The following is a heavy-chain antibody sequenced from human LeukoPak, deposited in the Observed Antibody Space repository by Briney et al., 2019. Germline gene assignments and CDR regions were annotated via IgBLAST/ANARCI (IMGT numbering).Heavy chain of an antibody. V-gene: IGHV3-21*04. Sequence: GGSLRLSCAASGFTFSIYTMNWVRQAPGKGLEWVSSISSGSSYIYYADSVKGRFTISRDNSKNTLYLQMNSLRAEDTAVYYCARAYYYGSGIFDYWGQGTLVTVSS. J-gene: IGHJ4*02. CDR2: ISSGSSYI. CDR1: GFTFSIYT. D-gene: IGHD3-10*01. CDR3: ARAYYYGSGIFDY.